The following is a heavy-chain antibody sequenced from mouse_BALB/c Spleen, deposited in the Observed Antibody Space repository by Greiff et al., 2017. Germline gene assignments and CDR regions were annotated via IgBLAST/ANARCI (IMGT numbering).Heavy chain of an antibody. CDR3: ARGDDYSLAD. Sequence: EVQLVESGGDLVKPGGSLKLSCAASGFTFSSYGMSWVRQTPDKRLEWVATISSGGSYTYYPDSVKGRFTISRDNAKNTLYLQMSSLKSEDTAMYYCARGDDYSLADWGQGTLVTVSA. CDR2: ISSGGSYT. D-gene: IGHD2-3*01. V-gene: IGHV5-6*01. J-gene: IGHJ3*01. CDR1: GFTFSSYG.